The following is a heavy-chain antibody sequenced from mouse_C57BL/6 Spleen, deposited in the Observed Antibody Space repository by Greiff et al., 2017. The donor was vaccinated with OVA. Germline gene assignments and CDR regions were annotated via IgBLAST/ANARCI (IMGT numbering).Heavy chain of an antibody. CDR2: IFPGSGST. CDR1: GYTFTDYY. Sequence: QVQLKESGPELVKPGASVKISCKASGYTFTDYYINWVKQRPGQGLEWIGWIFPGSGSTYYNEKFKGKATLTVDTSSSTAYMLLSSLTSEDSAVYFCARGSSKPFAYWGQGTLVTVSA. V-gene: IGHV1-75*01. D-gene: IGHD1-1*01. J-gene: IGHJ3*01. CDR3: ARGSSKPFAY.